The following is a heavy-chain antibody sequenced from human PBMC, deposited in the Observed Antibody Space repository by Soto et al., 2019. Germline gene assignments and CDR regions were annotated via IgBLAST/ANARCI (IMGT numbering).Heavy chain of an antibody. CDR1: GASISSGGSY. J-gene: IGHJ4*02. Sequence: PSETLSLTYTVSGASISSGGSYWAWIRQHPGKGLEWIGYISYTGSTYYTPSLKSRVTISLDTSKNQFSLNLRSVTAADTAVYYCARAVVAAATGPRFDYWGQGTLVTVSS. CDR2: ISYTGST. D-gene: IGHD2-15*01. V-gene: IGHV4-31*03. CDR3: ARAVVAAATGPRFDY.